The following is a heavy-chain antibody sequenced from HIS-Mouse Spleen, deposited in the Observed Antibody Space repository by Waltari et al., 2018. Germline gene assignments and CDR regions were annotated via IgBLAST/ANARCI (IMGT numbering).Heavy chain of an antibody. D-gene: IGHD3-16*01. Sequence: TFSSYAISWVRQAPGQGLEWMGGIIPIFGTANYAQKFQGRVTITADESTSTAYMELSSLRSEDTAVYYCARGFSGGGPFDYWGQGTLVTVSS. V-gene: IGHV1-69*01. CDR1: TFSSYA. CDR2: IIPIFGTA. CDR3: ARGFSGGGPFDY. J-gene: IGHJ4*02.